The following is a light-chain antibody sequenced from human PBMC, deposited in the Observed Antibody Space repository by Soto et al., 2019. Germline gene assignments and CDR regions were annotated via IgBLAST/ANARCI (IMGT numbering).Light chain of an antibody. J-gene: IGKJ5*01. V-gene: IGKV3-20*01. CDR3: QQYSSSLIT. CDR1: QSVSSSY. CDR2: GAS. Sequence: EIGLTQSPGTLSLSPGERATLSCRASQSVSSSYLAWYQQKPGQAPRLLIYGASSRATGIPYRFSGSGSGTDFTLTISRLEPEDFAVYYCQQYSSSLITFGQGTQLEIK.